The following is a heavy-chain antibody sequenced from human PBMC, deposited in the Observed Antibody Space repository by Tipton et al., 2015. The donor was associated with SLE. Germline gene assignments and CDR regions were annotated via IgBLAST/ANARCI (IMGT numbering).Heavy chain of an antibody. Sequence: SLRLSCAASGFTFRSYWMSWVRQAPGKGLEWVAHINPDGSEKYYVDSAKGRFTISRDTSKNTLFLQMKSLRVDDTGVYYCAKDFTNYGMDVWGQGTTVTVSS. V-gene: IGHV3-7*04. CDR3: AKDFTNYGMDV. CDR2: INPDGSEK. CDR1: GFTFRSYW. J-gene: IGHJ6*02. D-gene: IGHD3-16*01.